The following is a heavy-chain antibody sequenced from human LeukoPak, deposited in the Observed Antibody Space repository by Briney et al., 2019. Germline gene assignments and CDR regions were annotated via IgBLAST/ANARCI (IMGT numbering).Heavy chain of an antibody. CDR2: ISSSSSYI. CDR1: GFTFSSYS. CDR3: ARDRVGATNNYYYYYGMDV. V-gene: IGHV3-21*01. J-gene: IGHJ6*02. D-gene: IGHD1-26*01. Sequence: GGSLRLSCAASGFTFSSYSMNWVRQAPGKGLEWVSSISSSSSYIYYADSVKGRFTISRDNAKNSLYLQMNSLRAEDTAVYHCARDRVGATNNYYYYYGMDVWGQGTTVTVSS.